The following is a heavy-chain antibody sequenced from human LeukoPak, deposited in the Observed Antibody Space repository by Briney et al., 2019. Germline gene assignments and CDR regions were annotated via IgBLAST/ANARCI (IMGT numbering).Heavy chain of an antibody. CDR1: GYTLTELS. V-gene: IGHV1-24*01. CDR3: ATTRGYNSGWYDPYYYYYMDV. Sequence: ASVKVSCKVSGYTLTELSMHWVRQAPGKGLEWMGGFDPEDGETIYAQKFQGRVTMTEDTSTDTAYMELSSLRSEDTAVYYCATTRGYNSGWYDPYYYYYMDVWGKGTTVTVSS. CDR2: FDPEDGET. J-gene: IGHJ6*03. D-gene: IGHD6-19*01.